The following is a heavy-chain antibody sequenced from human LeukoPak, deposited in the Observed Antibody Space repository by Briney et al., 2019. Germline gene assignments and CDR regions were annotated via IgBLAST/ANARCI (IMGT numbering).Heavy chain of an antibody. CDR3: ARGGIIAAAGDYYFDY. J-gene: IGHJ4*02. CDR1: GYTFTGYC. D-gene: IGHD6-13*01. CDR2: INPNSGGT. V-gene: IGHV1-2*02. Sequence: GASVKVSCKASGYTFTGYCMHWVRQAPGQGLEWMGWINPNSGGTNYAQKFQGRVTMTRDTSISTAYMELSRLRSDDTAVYYCARGGIIAAAGDYYFDYWGQGTLVTVSS.